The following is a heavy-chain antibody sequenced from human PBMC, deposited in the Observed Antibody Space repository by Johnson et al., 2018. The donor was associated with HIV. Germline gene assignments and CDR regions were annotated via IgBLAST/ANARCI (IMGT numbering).Heavy chain of an antibody. D-gene: IGHD5-18*01. V-gene: IGHV3-9*01. J-gene: IGHJ3*02. CDR1: GFTFSNYA. CDR3: ASSFTANI. CDR2: ISWNSGTI. Sequence: VQLVESGGGLVQPGGSLRLSCVASGFTFSNYAMSWVRQAPGKGLEWDSGISWNSGTIDYADSVKCRLTISRDNAKNTLYLQMNSLRVEDTAVYYCASSFTANIWGQGTMVSVSS.